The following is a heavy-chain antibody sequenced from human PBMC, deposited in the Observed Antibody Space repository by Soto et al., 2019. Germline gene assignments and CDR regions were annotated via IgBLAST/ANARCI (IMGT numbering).Heavy chain of an antibody. CDR3: ARRPLYCGGDCYLDY. CDR2: ISSSSIYT. D-gene: IGHD2-21*02. V-gene: IGHV3-11*03. J-gene: IGHJ4*02. Sequence: GGSLRLSCAASGFTFSDYYMSWIRQAPGKGLEWVSYISSSSIYTNYADSVKGRFTISRDNAKNSLYLQMNSLRAEDTAVYYCARRPLYCGGDCYLDYWGQGALVTVSS. CDR1: GFTFSDYY.